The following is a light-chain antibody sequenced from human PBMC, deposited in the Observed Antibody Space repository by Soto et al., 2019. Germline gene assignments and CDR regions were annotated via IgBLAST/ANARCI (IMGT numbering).Light chain of an antibody. V-gene: IGKV3-20*01. Sequence: VLTQSPDTLSLSVGKRASLSCRASQSISSNFLAWYQQKPGQAPRLLIYSASTRATGVPDRFSGSGSGTHFTLTITRLEPEDFAIYICQNYNLSFGPGTKVDIK. J-gene: IGKJ3*01. CDR3: QNYNLS. CDR1: QSISSNF. CDR2: SAS.